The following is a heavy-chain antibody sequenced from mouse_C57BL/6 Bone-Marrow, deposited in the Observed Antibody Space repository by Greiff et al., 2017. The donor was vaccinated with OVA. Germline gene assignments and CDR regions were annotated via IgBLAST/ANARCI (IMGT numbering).Heavy chain of an antibody. J-gene: IGHJ2*01. CDR1: GFTFSDYY. Sequence: EVQLVESEGGLVQPGSSMKLSCTASGFTFSDYYMAWVRPVPEKGLEWVANINYDGSSTYYLDSLKSRFIISRDNAKNILYLQMSSLKSEDTATYYGARERWLRRGGYYFDYWGQGTTLTVSS. CDR2: INYDGSST. V-gene: IGHV5-16*01. D-gene: IGHD2-2*01. CDR3: ARERWLRRGGYYFDY.